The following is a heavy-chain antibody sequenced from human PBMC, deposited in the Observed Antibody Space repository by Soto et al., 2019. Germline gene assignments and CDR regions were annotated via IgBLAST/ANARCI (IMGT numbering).Heavy chain of an antibody. V-gene: IGHV3-9*01. Sequence: EGQVMESGGGLVQPGRSLRLSCSVSGFTFDDYAMHWVRQAPGKGLEWVSGITWRGDYTAYADSVKDRFTISRDNANXXXXXXXXXXXXXXXXXXXXTXGGVILXXXXXXWGQXTLV. D-gene: IGHD3-16*01. J-gene: IGHJ3*01. CDR1: GFTFDDYA. CDR2: ITWRGDYT. CDR3: TXGGVILXXXXXX.